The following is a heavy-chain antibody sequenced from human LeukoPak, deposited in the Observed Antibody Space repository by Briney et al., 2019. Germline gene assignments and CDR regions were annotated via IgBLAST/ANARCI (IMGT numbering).Heavy chain of an antibody. J-gene: IGHJ4*02. CDR2: IYYSGST. D-gene: IGHD3-10*01. Sequence: PSETPSLTCTVSGGSVSSGSYYWSWIRQPPGKGLEWIGYIYYSGSTNYNPSLKSRVTISVDTSKNQFSLKLSSVTAADTAVYYCARLREVPRDRPGYGSGLDYWGQGTLVTVSS. CDR1: GGSVSSGSYY. CDR3: ARLREVPRDRPGYGSGLDY. V-gene: IGHV4-61*01.